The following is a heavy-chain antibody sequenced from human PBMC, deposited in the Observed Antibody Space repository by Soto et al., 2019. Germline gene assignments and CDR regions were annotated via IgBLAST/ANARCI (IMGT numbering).Heavy chain of an antibody. V-gene: IGHV3-74*01. Sequence: EVQLVESGGGLVQPGGSLRLSCAASGFTFSSYWMHWVRQAPGKGLVWVSRINSDGSSTSYADSVKGRFTISRDNAKNTLYLQMNSLRAEDTAVYYCARGDSYYDSSGYTSFDLWAVAPWSLSPQ. J-gene: IGHJ2*01. CDR2: INSDGSST. CDR3: ARGDSYYDSSGYTSFDL. CDR1: GFTFSSYW. D-gene: IGHD3-22*01.